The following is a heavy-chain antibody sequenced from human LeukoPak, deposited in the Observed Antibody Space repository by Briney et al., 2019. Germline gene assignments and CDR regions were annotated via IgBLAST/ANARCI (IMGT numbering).Heavy chain of an antibody. CDR1: GYTFTGYY. J-gene: IGHJ4*02. CDR2: INPNSGGT. D-gene: IGHD2-15*01. CDR3: ARVRRYCSGGSCYSFDY. Sequence: ASVKVSCKASGYTFTGYYMHWVRQAPGQGLEWMGWINPNSGGTNYAQKFQGRVTMTRDTSISTAYMELSRLRSDDTAVYYCARVRRYCSGGSCYSFDYWGQGTLVTVSS. V-gene: IGHV1-2*02.